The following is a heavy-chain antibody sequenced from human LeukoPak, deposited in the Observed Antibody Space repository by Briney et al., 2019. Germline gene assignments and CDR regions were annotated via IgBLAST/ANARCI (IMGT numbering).Heavy chain of an antibody. CDR2: ISGSGGST. Sequence: PGGSLRLSCAASGFTFSSYAMSWVRQAPGEGMERVSAISGSGGSTYYADSVKGRFTISRDNSKNTLYLQMNSLRAEDTAVYYCAKGTVVTPFDYWGQGTLVTVSS. CDR1: GFTFSSYA. J-gene: IGHJ4*02. V-gene: IGHV3-23*01. D-gene: IGHD4-23*01. CDR3: AKGTVVTPFDY.